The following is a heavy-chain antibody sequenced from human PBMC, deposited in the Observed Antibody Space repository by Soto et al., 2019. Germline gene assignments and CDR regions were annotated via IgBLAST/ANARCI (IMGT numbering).Heavy chain of an antibody. CDR3: ARGLNDDT. V-gene: IGHV3-53*01. CDR2: LHTVGST. CDR1: GVSISGNP. Sequence: EEKLVESGGALIQPGGSLRLSCEVSGVSISGNPMSWVRQAPGKGLEWVASLHTVGSTFYADSVQGRFTISRDNSKNTLYLQMKSLRVGDSAIYFCARGLNDDTWGQGTLVAVSS. J-gene: IGHJ1*01. D-gene: IGHD1-1*01.